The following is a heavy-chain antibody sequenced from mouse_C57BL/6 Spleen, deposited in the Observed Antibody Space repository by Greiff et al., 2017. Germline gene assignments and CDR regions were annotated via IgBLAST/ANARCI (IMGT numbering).Heavy chain of an antibody. CDR3: ARIYYSNHYYAMDC. J-gene: IGHJ4*01. D-gene: IGHD2-5*01. Sequence: QVQLKQPGAELVKPGASVKLSCKASGYTFTSYWMQWVKQRPGQGLEWIGEIDPSDSYTNYNQNFKGKATLTVDTSSSTAYMQLSSLTSEDSAVYYCARIYYSNHYYAMDCWGQGTSVTVSS. CDR2: IDPSDSYT. CDR1: GYTFTSYW. V-gene: IGHV1-50*01.